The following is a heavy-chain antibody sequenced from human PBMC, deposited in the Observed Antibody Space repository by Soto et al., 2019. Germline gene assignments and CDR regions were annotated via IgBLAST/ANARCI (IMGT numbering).Heavy chain of an antibody. J-gene: IGHJ6*03. D-gene: IGHD3-3*01. CDR1: GFTFSSYG. Sequence: GGSLRLSCAASGFTFSSYGMRWVRQAPCKGLEWVAVIWYDGSNKYYADSVKGRFTISRDNSKNTLYLQMNSLRAEDTAVYYCARVNYDFWSGSVVGNDYYYYLDVWGKGTTVTVSS. V-gene: IGHV3-33*01. CDR2: IWYDGSNK. CDR3: ARVNYDFWSGSVVGNDYYYYLDV.